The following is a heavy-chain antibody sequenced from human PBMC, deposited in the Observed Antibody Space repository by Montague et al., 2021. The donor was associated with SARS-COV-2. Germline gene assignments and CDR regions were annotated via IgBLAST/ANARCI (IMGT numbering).Heavy chain of an antibody. CDR2: INHSGST. Sequence: SETLSLTCAVYGGSLSGYYWAWIRQTPAKGLEWIGEINHSGSTNYNPSLKRRLTISVDTSKKQFSLKLNSMTAADTAVYYCARGADYDFWSGFLRYKWFDPWGLGTPVTVSS. D-gene: IGHD3-3*01. J-gene: IGHJ5*02. CDR3: ARGADYDFWSGFLRYKWFDP. V-gene: IGHV4-34*01. CDR1: GGSLSGYY.